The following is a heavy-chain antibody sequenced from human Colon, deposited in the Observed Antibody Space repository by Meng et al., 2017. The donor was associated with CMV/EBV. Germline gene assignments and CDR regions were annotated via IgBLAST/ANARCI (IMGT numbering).Heavy chain of an antibody. CDR3: TGRLRPDV. D-gene: IGHD2-21*01. V-gene: IGHV3-53*01. J-gene: IGHJ6*02. CDR2: IYRGGST. CDR1: GFIVSSIY. Sequence: GESLKISCAASGFIVSSIYMSWVRQAPGKGLEWVSGIYRGGSTDYADSVKGRFTISRDNSKNTLYLEMNSLRAEDTAVYYCTGRLRPDVWGQGTTVTVSS.